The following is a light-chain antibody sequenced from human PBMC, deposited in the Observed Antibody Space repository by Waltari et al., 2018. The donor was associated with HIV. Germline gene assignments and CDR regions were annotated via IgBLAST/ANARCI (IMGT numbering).Light chain of an antibody. CDR1: QSLLHSNGYNY. V-gene: IGKV2-28*01. CDR3: MQALQTPLT. CDR2: LGS. Sequence: DIVMTQSQLYLPVTPGEPASISCRPSQSLLHSNGYNYLDWYLQKPGQSPQLLIYLGSNRASGVPDRFSGSGSGTDFTLKISRVEAEDVGVYYCMQALQTPLTFGGGTKVEIK. J-gene: IGKJ4*01.